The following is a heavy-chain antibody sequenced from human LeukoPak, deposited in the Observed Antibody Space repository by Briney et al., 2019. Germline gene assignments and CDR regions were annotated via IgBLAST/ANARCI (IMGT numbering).Heavy chain of an antibody. D-gene: IGHD6-13*01. V-gene: IGHV3-30-3*01. CDR1: GFTFSSYA. CDR3: AREGPGIAAAGDHPSMDV. J-gene: IGHJ6*02. Sequence: GRSLRLSCAASGFTFSSYAMHWVRQAPGKGLEGVAVISYDGSNKFYADSVKGRFTISRDNSKNTLYLQMNSLRAEDSAVYYCAREGPGIAAAGDHPSMDVWGQGTTVTVSS. CDR2: ISYDGSNK.